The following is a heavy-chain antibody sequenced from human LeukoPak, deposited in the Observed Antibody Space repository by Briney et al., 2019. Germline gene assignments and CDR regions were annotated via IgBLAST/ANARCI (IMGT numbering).Heavy chain of an antibody. CDR3: AKDQDYYDSSGYDY. CDR1: GFTFSSYA. J-gene: IGHJ4*02. V-gene: IGHV3-23*01. CDR2: ISGSGGST. D-gene: IGHD3-22*01. Sequence: GGSLRLSCAASGFTFSSYAMSWVRQAPGKGLEWVSAISGSGGSTYYADSGKGRFTISRDNSKNTLYLQMNSLRAEDTAVYYCAKDQDYYDSSGYDYWGQGTLVTVSS.